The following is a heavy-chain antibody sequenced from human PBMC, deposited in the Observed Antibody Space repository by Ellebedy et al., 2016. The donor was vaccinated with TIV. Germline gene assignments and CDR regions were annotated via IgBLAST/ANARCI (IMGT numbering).Heavy chain of an antibody. Sequence: AASVKVSCKTSGYTFTSYGIRWVRQAPGQGLEGMGSISAYNGNTNYAQMPQGRVTMTTDTFTSTAYMELRSLRSDDTAVYYCSRYCNSTTCSNWFDPWGQGTLVTVSS. CDR2: ISAYNGNT. CDR1: GYTFTSYG. CDR3: SRYCNSTTCSNWFDP. J-gene: IGHJ5*02. D-gene: IGHD2-2*01. V-gene: IGHV1-18*04.